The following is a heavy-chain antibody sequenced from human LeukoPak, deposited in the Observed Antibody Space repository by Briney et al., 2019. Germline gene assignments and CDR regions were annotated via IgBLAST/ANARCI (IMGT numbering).Heavy chain of an antibody. D-gene: IGHD6-19*01. V-gene: IGHV3-30*04. CDR1: GFTFSSYA. Sequence: PGGSLRLSCAASGFTFSSYAMHWVRQAPGKGLEWVAVISYDGSNKYYADSVKGRFTISRDNSKNTLYLQMNSLRAEDTAVYYCARDEQWLAKDYYYYMDVWGKGTTVTVSS. CDR3: ARDEQWLAKDYYYYMDV. CDR2: ISYDGSNK. J-gene: IGHJ6*03.